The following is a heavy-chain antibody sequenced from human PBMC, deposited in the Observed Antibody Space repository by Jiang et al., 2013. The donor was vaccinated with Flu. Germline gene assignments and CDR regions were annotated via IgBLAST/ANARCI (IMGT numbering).Heavy chain of an antibody. Sequence: VQLVESGPGLVKPSETLSLTCTVSGGSISSYYWSWIRQPPGKGLEWIGYIYTSGSTNYNPSLKSRVTISVDTSKNQFSLKLSSVTAADTAVYYCARDYGDYWYFDLWGRGTLVTVSS. CDR3: ARDYGDYWYFDL. CDR1: GGSISSYY. V-gene: IGHV4-4*09. D-gene: IGHD4-17*01. J-gene: IGHJ2*01. CDR2: IYTSGST.